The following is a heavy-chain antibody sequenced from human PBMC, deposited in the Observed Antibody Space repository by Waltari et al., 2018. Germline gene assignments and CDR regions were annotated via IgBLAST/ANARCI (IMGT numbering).Heavy chain of an antibody. V-gene: IGHV4-34*01. J-gene: IGHJ5*02. D-gene: IGHD2-2*01. CDR2: INHRGST. CDR3: AREPHRVVPAATGWFDP. Sequence: QVQLQQWGAGLLKPSETLSLTCAVYGGSFSGYYWSWIRQPPGKGLEWIGEINHRGSTNYNPSLKSRVTISVDTSKNQFSLKLSSVTAADTAVYYCAREPHRVVPAATGWFDPWGQGTLVTVSS. CDR1: GGSFSGYY.